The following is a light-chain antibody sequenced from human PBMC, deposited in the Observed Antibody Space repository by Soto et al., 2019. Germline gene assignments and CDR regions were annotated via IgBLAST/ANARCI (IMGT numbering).Light chain of an antibody. CDR2: AAS. Sequence: AIQVSQSPSSLSGSLGYRLTITCLTSQGIRSALGWYQQKPGKVPKLLIYAASTLQSGVPSRFSGSGSGRDFTLTISSLQPEDFATYYCLLDYAYFWAFGQGTKVDIK. CDR3: LLDYAYFWA. V-gene: IGKV1-6*01. CDR1: QGIRSA. J-gene: IGKJ1*01.